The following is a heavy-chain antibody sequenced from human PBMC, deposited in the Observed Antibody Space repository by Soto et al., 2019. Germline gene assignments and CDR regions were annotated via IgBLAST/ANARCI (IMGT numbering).Heavy chain of an antibody. Sequence: SETLSLTCTVSGGSISSYYWSWIRQPPGKGLEWIGYIYYSGSTNYNPSLKRRVTISVDTSKNQFSLKLSSVTAADTAVYYCARVSDCSGGSCYEYYYYYMDVWGKGTTVTVSS. CDR2: IYYSGST. D-gene: IGHD2-15*01. J-gene: IGHJ6*03. V-gene: IGHV4-59*01. CDR3: ARVSDCSGGSCYEYYYYYMDV. CDR1: GGSISSYY.